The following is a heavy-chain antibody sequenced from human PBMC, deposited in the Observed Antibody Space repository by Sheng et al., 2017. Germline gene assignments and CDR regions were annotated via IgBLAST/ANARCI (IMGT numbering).Heavy chain of an antibody. J-gene: IGHJ5*02. CDR3: ARDRDYYDYVWGSYRPRGFDP. D-gene: IGHD3-16*02. CDR1: GYTFTSYG. V-gene: IGHV1-18*01. Sequence: QVQLVQSGAEVKKPGASVKVSCKASGYTFTSYGISWVRQAPGQGLEWMGWISAYNGNTNYAQKLQGRVTMTTDTSTSTAYMELRSLRSDDTAVYYCARDRDYYDYVWGSYRPRGFDPSGEEPSXPSPQ. CDR2: ISAYNGNT.